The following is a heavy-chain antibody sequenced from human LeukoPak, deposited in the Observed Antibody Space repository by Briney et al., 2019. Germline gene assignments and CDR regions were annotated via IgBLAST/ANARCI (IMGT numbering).Heavy chain of an antibody. J-gene: IGHJ4*02. Sequence: PSETLSLTCTVSGGSISSGGYYWSWIRQPPGKGLGWIGYIYYSGSTNYNPSLKSRVTISVDTSKNQFSLKLSSVTAADTAVYYCARGSATIPDYWGQGTLVTVSS. D-gene: IGHD2-21*01. CDR1: GGSISSGGYY. CDR2: IYYSGST. CDR3: ARGSATIPDY. V-gene: IGHV4-61*08.